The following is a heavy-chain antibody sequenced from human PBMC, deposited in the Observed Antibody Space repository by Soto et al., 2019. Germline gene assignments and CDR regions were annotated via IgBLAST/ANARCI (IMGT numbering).Heavy chain of an antibody. D-gene: IGHD3-10*01. V-gene: IGHV1-2*02. CDR1: GYTFTAYY. CDR2: INPNGGGT. Sequence: ASVKVSCKSSGYTFTAYYIHWVRQAPGHGLEWMGWINPNGGGTKYAQKFQGRVTMTRDTSINTAYMELTRLTSDDTAVYYCAKAVHTMIQGVRFRVDQWGQGTLVTGSS. CDR3: AKAVHTMIQGVRFRVDQ. J-gene: IGHJ4*02.